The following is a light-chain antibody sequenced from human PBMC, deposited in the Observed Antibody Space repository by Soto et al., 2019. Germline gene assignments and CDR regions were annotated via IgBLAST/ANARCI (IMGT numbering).Light chain of an antibody. V-gene: IGKV3-20*01. J-gene: IGKJ1*01. Sequence: EIVLTQSPGTLSVSPGERATLSCRASQSISSNHLAWYQQKPGQAPRLLIYGASSRATGIPDRFSGSGSGTDFTLTISRLEPEVSAIYYCQQYVGWTFGQGTKVEIK. CDR3: QQYVGWT. CDR1: QSISSNH. CDR2: GAS.